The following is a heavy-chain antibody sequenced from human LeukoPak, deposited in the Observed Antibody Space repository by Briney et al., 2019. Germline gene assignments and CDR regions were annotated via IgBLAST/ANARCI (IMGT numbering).Heavy chain of an antibody. CDR2: VYYTGST. CDR1: IESFSGYH. CDR3: ARHPRQTYYYYMDV. J-gene: IGHJ6*03. V-gene: IGHV4-34*01. Sequence: SETLSLTCAVYIESFSGYHWNWLRQPPGKGLEWMGSVYYTGSTYYDPSLKSRVTISVDTSKNQFSLKVNSVTAADTAVYYCARHPRQTYYYYMDVWGKGTTVIISS. D-gene: IGHD6-25*01.